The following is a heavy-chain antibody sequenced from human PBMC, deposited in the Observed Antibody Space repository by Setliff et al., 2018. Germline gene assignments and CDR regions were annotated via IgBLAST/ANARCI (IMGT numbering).Heavy chain of an antibody. D-gene: IGHD3-22*01. CDR1: GFSLSTSGVG. Sequence: SGPTLVNPTQLLTLTCTFSGFSLSTSGVGVGWIRQPPGKALEWPALIYWDDDKRYNQSLKSRLTITKDTSKNQVVLTMTNMDPVDTATYYCAHRRGDYYDSSGYYYDYWGQGTPVTVSS. V-gene: IGHV2-5*02. CDR3: AHRRGDYYDSSGYYYDY. CDR2: IYWDDDK. J-gene: IGHJ4*02.